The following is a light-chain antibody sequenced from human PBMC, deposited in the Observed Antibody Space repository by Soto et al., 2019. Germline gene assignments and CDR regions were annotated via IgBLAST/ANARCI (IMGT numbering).Light chain of an antibody. Sequence: EIVMTQSPATLSVSPGERATLSCRANQSISDNLAWYQQKPGQGPRLLISGASTRATGIPARFSGSGSGTECTLTISSLQSEDFAVYYCQQYNDWPTFGQGTKVEIK. J-gene: IGKJ1*01. CDR2: GAS. CDR1: QSISDN. CDR3: QQYNDWPT. V-gene: IGKV3-15*01.